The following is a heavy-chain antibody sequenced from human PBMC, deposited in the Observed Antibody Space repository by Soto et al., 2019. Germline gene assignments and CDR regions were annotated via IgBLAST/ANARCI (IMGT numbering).Heavy chain of an antibody. CDR1: GFTFRSYS. CDR3: GGGYYFDY. CDR2: ISGASGTI. Sequence: PGWSLRLSCAASGFTFRSYSMNWVRQAPGKGLEWVSYISGASGTIYYADYVKGRFTISRDNAKNSLYLQMNSLRDEDTAVYYCGGGYYFDYCGPGTMVTVSS. J-gene: IGHJ4*02. V-gene: IGHV3-48*02.